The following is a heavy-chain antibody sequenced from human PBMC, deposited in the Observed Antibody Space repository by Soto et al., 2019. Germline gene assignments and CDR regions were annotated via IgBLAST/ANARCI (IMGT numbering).Heavy chain of an antibody. Sequence: QVQLVQSGAEVKKPGSSVKVSCKASGGTFSSYAISWVRQAPGQGLEWMGGIIPIFGTANYAQKFQGRVTTTADESTSTAYMELSSLRSEDTAVYYCSTGYSSGWITFNFDYWGQGTLVTVSS. D-gene: IGHD6-19*01. V-gene: IGHV1-69*01. CDR3: STGYSSGWITFNFDY. J-gene: IGHJ4*02. CDR2: IIPIFGTA. CDR1: GGTFSSYA.